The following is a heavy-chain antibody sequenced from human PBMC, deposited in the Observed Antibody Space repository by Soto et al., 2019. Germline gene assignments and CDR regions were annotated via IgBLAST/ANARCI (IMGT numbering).Heavy chain of an antibody. CDR2: ITYDGSNK. V-gene: IGHV3-30*03. CDR3: ARNRRQGVTDAFDI. Sequence: GGSLRLSCAASGFTFSSYGMHWVRQAPGKGLEWVAVITYDGSNKYYADSVKGRFTISRDNSKNTLYLQMNSLRAEDTAVYYCARNRRQGVTDAFDIWGQGTMVTVSS. CDR1: GFTFSSYG. J-gene: IGHJ3*02. D-gene: IGHD2-21*02.